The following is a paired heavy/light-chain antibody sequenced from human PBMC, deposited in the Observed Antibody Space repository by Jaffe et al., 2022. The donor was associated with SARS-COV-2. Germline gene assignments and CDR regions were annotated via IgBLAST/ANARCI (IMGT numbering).Light chain of an antibody. J-gene: IGKJ4*01. Sequence: DIVVTQSPLFLPVTPGEPASISCRSSQSLLHTNGYNYLHWYVQKPGQSPQVLIYLGSIRASGVPDRFSGSASGTFFTLEISRVEAEDVGVYYCIQGLQTPLTFGGGTKLEIK. V-gene: IGKV2-28*01. CDR2: LGS. CDR1: QSLLHTNGYNY. CDR3: IQGLQTPLT.
Heavy chain of an antibody. CDR3: ARLGKWNDHDT. CDR2: IDPSDSSA. Sequence: EVQLVQSGAEVKKPGESVTISCRTSGYSFTNYWINWVRQMPGKGLECMGTIDPSDSSATYGPSFRGHVFMSVDKSISTAYLQLSSLKASDTAMYYCARLGKWNDHDTWGQGTLVTVSS. V-gene: IGHV5-10-1*03. J-gene: IGHJ4*02. D-gene: IGHD1-1*01. CDR1: GYSFTNYW.